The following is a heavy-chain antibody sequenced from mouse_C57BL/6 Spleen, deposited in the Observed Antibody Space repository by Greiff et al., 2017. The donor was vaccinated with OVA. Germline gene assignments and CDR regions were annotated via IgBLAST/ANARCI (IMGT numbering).Heavy chain of an antibody. D-gene: IGHD2-2*01. J-gene: IGHJ2*01. CDR1: GYTFPSYW. CDR2: IYPGSGST. CDR3: ARTGVTAYYFDY. V-gene: IGHV1-55*01. Sequence: QVQLQQPGAELVKPGASVKMSCKASGYTFPSYWITWVKPRPGQGLEWIGDIYPGSGSTNYNEKFKSKATLTVDTSSSTAYMQLSSLTSEDSAVYYCARTGVTAYYFDYWGQGTTLTVSS.